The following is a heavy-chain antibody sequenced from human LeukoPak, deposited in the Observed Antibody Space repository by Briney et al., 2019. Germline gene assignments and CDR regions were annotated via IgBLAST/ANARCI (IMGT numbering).Heavy chain of an antibody. Sequence: KTSETLSLTCAVYGGSFSGYYWSWIRQPPGKGLEWIGEINHSGSTNYNPSLKSRVTISVDTSKNQFSLKLSSVTAADTAVYYCARGPYNWNRTPIHGCYYYGMDVWGQGTTVTVSS. CDR2: INHSGST. CDR3: ARGPYNWNRTPIHGCYYYGMDV. V-gene: IGHV4-34*01. D-gene: IGHD1-20*01. J-gene: IGHJ6*02. CDR1: GGSFSGYY.